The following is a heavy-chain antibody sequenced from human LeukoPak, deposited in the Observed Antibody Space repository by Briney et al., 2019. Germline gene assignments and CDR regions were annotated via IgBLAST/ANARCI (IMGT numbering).Heavy chain of an antibody. D-gene: IGHD3-10*01. V-gene: IGHV1-8*02. CDR2: MNPNSGNT. CDR3: ARGYSYGHYGSGSYYGYYYYYMDV. Sequence: ASVKVSCKASGYTFTSYDINWVRQATGQGLEWMGWMNPNSGNTGYAQKFQGRVTMTRDTSTSTVYMELSSLRSEDTAVYYCARGYSYGHYGSGSYYGYYYYYMDVWGKGTTVTVSS. J-gene: IGHJ6*03. CDR1: GYTFTSYD.